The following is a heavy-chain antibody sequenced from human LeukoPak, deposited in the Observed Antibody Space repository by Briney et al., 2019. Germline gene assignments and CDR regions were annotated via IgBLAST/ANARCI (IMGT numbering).Heavy chain of an antibody. D-gene: IGHD1-26*01. V-gene: IGHV4-4*07. Sequence: SETLSLTCTVSGGSISSYYWSWIRQPAGKGLEWIGRIYTSGSTNYNPSLKSRVTMSVDTSKNRFSLKLSSVTAADTAVYYCARVARSGSWASFDYWGQGTLVTVSS. CDR2: IYTSGST. J-gene: IGHJ4*02. CDR3: ARVARSGSWASFDY. CDR1: GGSISSYY.